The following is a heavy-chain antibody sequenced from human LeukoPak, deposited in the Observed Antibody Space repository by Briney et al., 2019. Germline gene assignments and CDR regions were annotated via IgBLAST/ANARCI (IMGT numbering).Heavy chain of an antibody. CDR1: GFTLGDYS. J-gene: IGHJ4*02. D-gene: IGHD3-3*01. CDR2: ISSDPNYL. CDR3: ASNLGDSKGFGDY. V-gene: IGHV3-21*04. Sequence: GGSLRLSCAASGFTLGDYSMNWVRQAPGKGLEWVATISSDPNYLYYGASVKGRFTISRDNSKNTLYLQMNSLRAEDTAVYYCASNLGDSKGFGDYWGQGTLVTVSS.